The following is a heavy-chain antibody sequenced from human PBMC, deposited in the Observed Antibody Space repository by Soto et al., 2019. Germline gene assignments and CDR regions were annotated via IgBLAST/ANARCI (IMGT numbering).Heavy chain of an antibody. J-gene: IGHJ6*02. CDR3: ARDLVWTEQWLVPRDYYYGMDV. V-gene: IGHV3-7*05. D-gene: IGHD6-19*01. CDR1: GFTFSSYW. CDR2: IKQDGSEK. Sequence: GGSLRLSCAASGFTFSSYWMSWVRQAPGKGLEWVANIKQDGSEKYYVDSVKGRFTISRDNAKNSLYLQMNSLRAEDTAVYYCARDLVWTEQWLVPRDYYYGMDVWGQGTTVTVSS.